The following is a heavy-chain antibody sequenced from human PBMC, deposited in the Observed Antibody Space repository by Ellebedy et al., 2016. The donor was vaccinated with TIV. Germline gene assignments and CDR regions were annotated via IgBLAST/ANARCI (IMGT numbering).Heavy chain of an antibody. CDR2: ISWNSGSI. J-gene: IGHJ4*02. D-gene: IGHD5-18*01. V-gene: IGHV3-9*01. CDR1: GFTFDDYA. CDR3: AKFTGTAMVLDY. Sequence: SLKISXAASGFTFDDYAMHWVRQAPGKGLEWVSGISWNSGSIGYADSVKGRFTISRDNAKNSLYLQMNSLRAEDTALYYCAKFTGTAMVLDYWGQGTLVTVSS.